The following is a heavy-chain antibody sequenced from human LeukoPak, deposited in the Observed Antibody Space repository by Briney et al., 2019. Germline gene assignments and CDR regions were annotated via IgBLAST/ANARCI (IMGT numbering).Heavy chain of an antibody. CDR3: ARVTRWAGLDF. V-gene: IGHV4-30-4*01. CDR2: IYYSGST. CDR1: GGSISSGDKY. Sequence: SETLSLTCNASGGSISSGDKYWSWIRQPPGKGLEWIGYIYYSGSTYYNPSLKSRLTISVDTSENQFSLHLTSVTAADTAVYFCARVTRWAGLDFWGQGTLVTVPS. D-gene: IGHD2-21*02. J-gene: IGHJ4*02.